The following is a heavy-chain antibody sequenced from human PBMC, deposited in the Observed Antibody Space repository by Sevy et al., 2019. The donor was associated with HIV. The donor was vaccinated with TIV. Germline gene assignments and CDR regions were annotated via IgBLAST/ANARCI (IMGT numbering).Heavy chain of an antibody. Sequence: GGSLRLSCVASGFMFSNYWMSWVRQAPGKGLEWVANIKRDGSEKYYVASVKGRFTTPRNNAKNSPYLQMNSLRVEDTAAYYCAGDCSSTSCLWGMDVWGPGTTVTVSS. CDR3: AGDCSSTSCLWGMDV. D-gene: IGHD2-2*01. J-gene: IGHJ6*02. V-gene: IGHV3-7*03. CDR2: IKRDGSEK. CDR1: GFMFSNYW.